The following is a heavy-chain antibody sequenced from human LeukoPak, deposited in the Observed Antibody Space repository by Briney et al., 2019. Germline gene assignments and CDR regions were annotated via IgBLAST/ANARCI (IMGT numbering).Heavy chain of an antibody. CDR1: GSSISTYY. J-gene: IGHJ4*02. V-gene: IGHV4-59*01. CDR2: IYYNEST. Sequence: SETLSLTCTVSGSSISTYYWSWTRQPVGKGLEWIGYIYYNESTNYNPSVKSRVTISADTSKNQFSLKLRSVTAADTAVYYCARGRWLVNYWGQGTLVTVSS. CDR3: ARGRWLVNY. D-gene: IGHD6-19*01.